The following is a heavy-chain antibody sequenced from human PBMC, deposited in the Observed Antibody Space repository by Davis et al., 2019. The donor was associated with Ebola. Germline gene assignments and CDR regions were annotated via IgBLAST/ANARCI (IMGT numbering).Heavy chain of an antibody. V-gene: IGHV3-30*02. Sequence: GESLKISCVASGFTFSSYGMHWVRQAPGKGLEWVAVIWYDGSNKYYADSVKGRFTISRDNSKNTLYLQMNSLRAEDTAVYYCATSFGRYYYYGMDVWGQGTTVTVSS. CDR2: IWYDGSNK. CDR1: GFTFSSYG. J-gene: IGHJ6*02. D-gene: IGHD3-3*01. CDR3: ATSFGRYYYYGMDV.